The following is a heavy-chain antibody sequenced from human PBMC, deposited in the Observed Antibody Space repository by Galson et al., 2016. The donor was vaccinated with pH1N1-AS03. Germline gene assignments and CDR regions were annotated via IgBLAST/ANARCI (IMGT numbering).Heavy chain of an antibody. V-gene: IGHV3-64*01. CDR1: GFTFSRNA. J-gene: IGHJ4*02. CDR3: VKGGRYYDSLIDF. D-gene: IGHD3-22*01. CDR2: ISSSGGST. Sequence: SLRLSCAASGFTFSRNAMYWVCQAPGKGLEFVSAISSSGGSTYYANSVKDRFIISRDNSKNMLYLQMGSLRAEDKAVYYCVKGGRYYDSLIDFWGQGTLVTVSS.